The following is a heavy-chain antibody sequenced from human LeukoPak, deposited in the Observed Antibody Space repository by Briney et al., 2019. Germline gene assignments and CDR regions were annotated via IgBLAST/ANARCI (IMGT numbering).Heavy chain of an antibody. D-gene: IGHD1-14*01. V-gene: IGHV1-8*02. CDR1: GYAFINYD. J-gene: IGHJ4*02. CDR2: MDPNNGNT. CDR3: ARGPRESTTSDY. Sequence: ASEKVSCKTSGYAFINYDINWVRQATGQGLEWMGWMDPNNGNTGYAQKVQGRVTMTRDTSTNTAYMELSSLTSEDTAVYYCARGPRESTTSDYWGQGTLVTVSS.